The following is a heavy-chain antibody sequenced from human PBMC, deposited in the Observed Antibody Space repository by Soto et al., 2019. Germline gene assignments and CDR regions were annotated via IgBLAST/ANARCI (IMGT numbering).Heavy chain of an antibody. J-gene: IGHJ1*01. CDR3: AREGSVAGNSGYFQH. D-gene: IGHD6-19*01. V-gene: IGHV3-30-3*01. CDR1: GFTFSSYA. CDR2: ISYDGSNK. Sequence: GGSLRLSCAASGFTFSSYAMHWVRQAPGKGLEWVAVISYDGSNKYYEDSVKGRFTISRDNSKNTLYLQMNSLRAEDTAVYYCAREGSVAGNSGYFQHWGQGTLVTVSS.